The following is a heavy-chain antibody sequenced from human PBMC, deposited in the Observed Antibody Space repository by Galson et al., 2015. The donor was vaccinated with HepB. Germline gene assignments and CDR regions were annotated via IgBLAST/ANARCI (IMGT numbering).Heavy chain of an antibody. Sequence: SLRLSCAASGFTFSSYSMNWVRQAPGKGLEWVSSISSSSSYIYYADSVKGRFTISRDNAKNSLYLQMNSLRAEDTAVYYCARGEAPPKSGSWYVYWGQGTLVTVSS. J-gene: IGHJ4*02. CDR1: GFTFSSYS. D-gene: IGHD6-13*01. V-gene: IGHV3-21*01. CDR3: ARGEAPPKSGSWYVY. CDR2: ISSSSSYI.